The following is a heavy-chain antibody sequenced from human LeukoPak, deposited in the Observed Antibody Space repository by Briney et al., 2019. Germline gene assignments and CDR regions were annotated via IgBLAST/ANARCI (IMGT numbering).Heavy chain of an antibody. V-gene: IGHV4-61*02. CDR3: AREGGYPYDILTGYMID. CDR1: GGSISSGSYY. Sequence: PSETLSLTCTVSGGSISSGSYYWSWIRQPAGKGLEWIGRIYTSGSTNYNPSLKSRVTISVDTSKSQFSLKLSSVTAADTAVYYCAREGGYPYDILTGYMIDWGQGTLVTVSS. D-gene: IGHD3-9*01. CDR2: IYTSGST. J-gene: IGHJ4*02.